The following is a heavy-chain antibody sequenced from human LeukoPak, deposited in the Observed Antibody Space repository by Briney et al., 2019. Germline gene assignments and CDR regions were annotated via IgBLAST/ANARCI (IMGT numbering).Heavy chain of an antibody. CDR2: IKQDGSEK. CDR1: GFTFSSYW. Sequence: GGSLRLSCAASGFTFSSYWMSWVRQAPGKGLEWVANIKQDGSEKYYVDSVKGRFTISRDNAENSLYLQMNSLRAEDTAVYYCARDDGYSYGYTDYYYYGMDVWGQGTTVTVSS. CDR3: ARDDGYSYGYTDYYYYGMDV. J-gene: IGHJ6*02. V-gene: IGHV3-7*01. D-gene: IGHD5-18*01.